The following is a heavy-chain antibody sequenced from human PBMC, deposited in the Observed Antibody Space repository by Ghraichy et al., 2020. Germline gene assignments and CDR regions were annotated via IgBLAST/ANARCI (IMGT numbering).Heavy chain of an antibody. CDR1: GYTLTELS. CDR3: ATQSTSSGWTAAYYGMDV. J-gene: IGHJ6*02. V-gene: IGHV1-24*01. D-gene: IGHD6-19*01. Sequence: ASVKVSCKVSGYTLTELSMHWVRQAPGKGLEWMGGFDPEDGETIYAQKFQGRVTMTEDTSTDTAYMELSSLRSEDTAVYYCATQSTSSGWTAAYYGMDVWGQGTTVTVSS. CDR2: FDPEDGET.